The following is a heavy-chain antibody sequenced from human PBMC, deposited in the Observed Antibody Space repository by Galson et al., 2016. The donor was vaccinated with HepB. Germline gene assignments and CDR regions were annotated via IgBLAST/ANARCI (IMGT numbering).Heavy chain of an antibody. D-gene: IGHD2-15*01. J-gene: IGHJ4*02. CDR1: GFIFSTYT. Sequence: LRLSCAASGFIFSTYTMTWVRQAPGKGLQWVSSISSGSGSYIYYADSLKGRFTISRDNAKNSLYLQMNSLRAEDTAVYYCATLVSSGYCSGGSCYSDYWGQGTLVAVSS. CDR2: ISSGSGSYI. CDR3: ATLVSSGYCSGGSCYSDY. V-gene: IGHV3-21*01.